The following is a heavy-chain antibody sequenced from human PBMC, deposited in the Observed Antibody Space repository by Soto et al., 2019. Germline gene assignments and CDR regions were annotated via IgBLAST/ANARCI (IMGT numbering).Heavy chain of an antibody. CDR2: ITHTAST. V-gene: IGHV4-31*03. D-gene: IGHD2-15*01. CDR1: GGSINSAAYY. J-gene: IGHJ5*02. CDR3: ARERVAFKTDWFDP. Sequence: SETLSLTCTVSGGSINSAAYYWSWIRQHPVKGLEWIGYITHTASTYYNPSLRSRVTMAVDTSKNQFSLKLTSVTAADTAVYYCARERVAFKTDWFDPWGQGTLVTVPQ.